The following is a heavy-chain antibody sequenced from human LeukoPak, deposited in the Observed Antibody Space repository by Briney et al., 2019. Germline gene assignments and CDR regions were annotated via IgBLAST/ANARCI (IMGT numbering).Heavy chain of an antibody. V-gene: IGHV1-2*02. J-gene: IGHJ3*02. CDR2: INPNSGGT. D-gene: IGHD2-2*01. Sequence: ASVKVSCKASGYTFTGYYMHWVRQAPGQGLEWMGWINPNSGGTNYAQKFQGRVTITRDKSISTAYMELSRLRSDDTAVYYCARGVVPAALTSFHAFDIWGQGTMVTVSS. CDR1: GYTFTGYY. CDR3: ARGVVPAALTSFHAFDI.